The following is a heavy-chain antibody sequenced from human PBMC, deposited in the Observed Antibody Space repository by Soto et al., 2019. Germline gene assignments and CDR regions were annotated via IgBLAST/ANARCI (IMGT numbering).Heavy chain of an antibody. Sequence: ASVKVSCKASGYTFTSYDINWVRQATGQGLEWMGWMNPNSGNTGYAQKFQGRVTMTRNTSISTAYMELSSLRSEDTAVYYCARDRGVVSGYYYYGMDVWGQGTTVTVSS. CDR1: GYTFTSYD. CDR2: MNPNSGNT. CDR3: ARDRGVVSGYYYYGMDV. J-gene: IGHJ6*02. V-gene: IGHV1-8*01. D-gene: IGHD2-2*01.